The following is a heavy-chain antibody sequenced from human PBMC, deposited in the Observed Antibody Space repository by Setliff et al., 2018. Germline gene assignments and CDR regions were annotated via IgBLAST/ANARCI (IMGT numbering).Heavy chain of an antibody. CDR3: ARDPGFHSGTWCLGD. J-gene: IGHJ4*02. Sequence: PSETLSLTCTVYGGSFSDYYWGWIRQSPGKRPEWIAEINQSGNTNYNPSLNSRVSVSVDTSRNQFSLKLTSVTAADTAVYFCARDPGFHSGTWCLGDWGQGTQVTVSS. CDR1: GGSFSDYY. D-gene: IGHD2-8*01. V-gene: IGHV4-34*10. CDR2: INQSGNT.